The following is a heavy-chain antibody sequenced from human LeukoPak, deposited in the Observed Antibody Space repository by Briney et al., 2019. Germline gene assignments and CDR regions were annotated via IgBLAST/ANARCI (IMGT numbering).Heavy chain of an antibody. V-gene: IGHV1-2*02. D-gene: IGHD4-17*01. CDR1: GYTFTDYE. CDR3: ARACSDYLIGDY. J-gene: IGHJ4*02. Sequence: ASVKVSCKASGYTFTDYEMHWVRQAPGQGLEWMGWISPKSGDTNHAQKFQGRVTMTGDTATRTVYMEVSRLRFDDTAVYYCARACSDYLIGDYWGQGTLVTVSS. CDR2: ISPKSGDT.